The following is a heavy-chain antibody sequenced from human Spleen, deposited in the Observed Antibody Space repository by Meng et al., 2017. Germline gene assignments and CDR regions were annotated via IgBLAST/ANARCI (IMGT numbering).Heavy chain of an antibody. CDR2: INPNSGDT. D-gene: IGHD3-10*01. Sequence: ASVKVSCKASGYTFTAYYMHWVRQAPGQGPEWMGWINPNSGDTNYAQNFQGRVTMTRDTSIKTAYMELSRLRSDDTAVYYCARMYFGSESYPDYWGQGTLVTVSS. CDR3: ARMYFGSESYPDY. CDR1: GYTFTAYY. V-gene: IGHV1-2*02. J-gene: IGHJ4*02.